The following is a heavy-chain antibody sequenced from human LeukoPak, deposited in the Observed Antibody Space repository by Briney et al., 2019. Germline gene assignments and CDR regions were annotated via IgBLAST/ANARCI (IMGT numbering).Heavy chain of an antibody. CDR2: ISASGGSR. CDR1: GFTFSNYA. J-gene: IGHJ4*02. D-gene: IGHD6-13*01. CDR3: AKGRESSTWYIDY. Sequence: GGSLRLSCAASGFTFSNYAMNWVRQAPGKGLEWVSAISASGGSRFYTDSVKGRFTISRDNSKNTLFLLMNSLRVEDTAVYYCAKGRESSTWYIDYWGQGTLVSVSS. V-gene: IGHV3-23*01.